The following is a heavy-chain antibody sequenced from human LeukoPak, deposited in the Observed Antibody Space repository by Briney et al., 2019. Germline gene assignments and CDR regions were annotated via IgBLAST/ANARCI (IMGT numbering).Heavy chain of an antibody. J-gene: IGHJ4*02. CDR1: GFTFSSYS. V-gene: IGHV3-48*04. Sequence: GGSLRLSCAASGFTFSSYSMNWVRQAPGKGLEWVSYISSSTTISYADSVKGRFTISRDVAKNSLYLQMNSLRAEDTAVYYCARETGWYFDYWGQGTLVAVSS. CDR3: ARETGWYFDY. D-gene: IGHD5-24*01. CDR2: ISSSTTI.